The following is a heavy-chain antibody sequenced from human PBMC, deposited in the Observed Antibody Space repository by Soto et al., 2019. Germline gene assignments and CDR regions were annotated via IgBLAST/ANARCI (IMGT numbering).Heavy chain of an antibody. Sequence: PSETLSLTCTVGSISTYYWNWIRQPPGKGLEWIGYIYYSGSTNYNPSLKSRVTISVDTSKNQFSLKLTSVTAADTAVYYCARRYGGNFDYWGQGTLVTVSS. J-gene: IGHJ4*02. V-gene: IGHV4-59*01. CDR2: IYYSGST. CDR1: SISTYY. D-gene: IGHD1-26*01. CDR3: ARRYGGNFDY.